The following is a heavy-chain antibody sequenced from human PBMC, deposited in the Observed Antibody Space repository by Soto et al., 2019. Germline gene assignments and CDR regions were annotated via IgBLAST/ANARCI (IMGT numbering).Heavy chain of an antibody. D-gene: IGHD5-18*01. CDR1: GFSFSSYA. CDR2: LSDRGGSP. Sequence: EVHLLESGGGLVQPGGSLRLSCEGSGFSFSSYAMRWVRQGPEKGLECVSALSDRGGSPYYADSVKGRLTISRDNSKNTLYLHMDSLRVEDTALYYCAKVKSESYGRNYGMDVWGQGTTVTVSS. V-gene: IGHV3-23*01. CDR3: AKVKSESYGRNYGMDV. J-gene: IGHJ6*01.